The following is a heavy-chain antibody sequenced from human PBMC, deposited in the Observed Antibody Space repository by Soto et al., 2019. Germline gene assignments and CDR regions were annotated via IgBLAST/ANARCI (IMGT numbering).Heavy chain of an antibody. J-gene: IGHJ4*02. V-gene: IGHV2-5*02. D-gene: IGHD3-22*01. CDR1: GFSLSTSGVG. CDR2: IYWDDDK. Sequence: QITLKESGPTLVKPTQTLTLTCTFSGFSLSTSGVGVGWLRQPPGKALEWLALIYWDDDKRYSPSLKSRLTITKDTSKNQGVLTMTNMDPVDTATYYCAHRPYDSKYYPCYFDNWGQGTLVTVSS. CDR3: AHRPYDSKYYPCYFDN.